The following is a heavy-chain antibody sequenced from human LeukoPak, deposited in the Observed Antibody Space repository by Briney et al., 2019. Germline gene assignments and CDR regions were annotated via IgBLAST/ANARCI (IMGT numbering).Heavy chain of an antibody. CDR1: GGSISSYY. J-gene: IGHJ4*02. CDR2: IYYSGST. V-gene: IGHV4-59*08. D-gene: IGHD3-22*01. Sequence: SETLSLTCTVSGGSISSYYWSWIRQPPGKGLEWIGYIYYSGSTNYNPSLKSRVTISVDTSKNQFPLKLSSVTAADTAVYYCARQRSYDSSGYYYPPAADFDYRGQGTLVTVSS. CDR3: ARQRSYDSSGYYYPPAADFDY.